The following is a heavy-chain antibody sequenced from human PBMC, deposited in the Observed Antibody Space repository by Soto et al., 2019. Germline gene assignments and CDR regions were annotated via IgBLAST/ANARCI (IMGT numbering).Heavy chain of an antibody. Sequence: SETLSLTCAVYGGCFSGYYWSWIRQPPGKGLEWIGEINHSGSTNYNPSLKSRVTISVDTSKNQFSLKLSSVTAADTAVYYCARTGVLRRHAFDIWGQGTMVTVSS. D-gene: IGHD1-26*01. CDR1: GGCFSGYY. V-gene: IGHV4-34*01. CDR3: ARTGVLRRHAFDI. J-gene: IGHJ3*02. CDR2: INHSGST.